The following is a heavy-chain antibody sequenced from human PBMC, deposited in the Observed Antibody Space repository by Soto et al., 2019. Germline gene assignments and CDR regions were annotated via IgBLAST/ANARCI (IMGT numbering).Heavy chain of an antibody. V-gene: IGHV1-69*01. CDR1: GATFSSFA. CDR3: ASPLRWSGYYIDFDY. CDR2: IIPIFDTI. Sequence: QVQLLQSGAEVKKPGSSLKVSCKASGATFSSFAFSWVRQAPGQGLEWMGVIIPIFDTIKFARKFQGRVTLTADESTGTAYMELDRLTSEDTAVYYCASPLRWSGYYIDFDYWGQGTLVIVSS. D-gene: IGHD3-3*01. J-gene: IGHJ4*02.